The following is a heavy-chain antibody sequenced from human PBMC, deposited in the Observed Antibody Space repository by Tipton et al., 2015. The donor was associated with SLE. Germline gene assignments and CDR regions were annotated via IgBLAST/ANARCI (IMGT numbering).Heavy chain of an antibody. CDR1: GASISTYY. J-gene: IGHJ5*02. CDR3: ARVGYCGGDCP. Sequence: TLSLTCTVSGASISTYYWSWIRQPAGKGLEWIGRIYTNGNTNYNPYLQSRVTMSMDTSKNQLSLKLSSVTVADTAVYYCARVGYCGGDCPWGQGTLVTVSS. D-gene: IGHD2-21*01. CDR2: IYTNGNT. V-gene: IGHV4-4*07.